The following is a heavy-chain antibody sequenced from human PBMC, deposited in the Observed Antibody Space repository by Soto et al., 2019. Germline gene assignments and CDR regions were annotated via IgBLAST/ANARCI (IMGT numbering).Heavy chain of an antibody. CDR3: ALRGVSHDYGDYDFDY. D-gene: IGHD4-17*01. CDR1: GFTFSSYG. V-gene: IGHV3-30*03. J-gene: IGHJ4*02. Sequence: PGGSLRLSCAASGFTFSSYGMHWVRQAPGKGLEWVAVISYDGSNKYYADSVKGRFTISRDNSKNTLYLQMNSLRAEDTAVYYCALRGVSHDYGDYDFDYWGQGTLVTVSS. CDR2: ISYDGSNK.